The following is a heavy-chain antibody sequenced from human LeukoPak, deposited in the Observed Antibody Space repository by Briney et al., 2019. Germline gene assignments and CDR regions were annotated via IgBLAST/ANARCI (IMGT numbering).Heavy chain of an antibody. Sequence: GESLKISCKGSGYKFSSYWIGWVRQMPGKGLELMGIIYPGDSDTKYSPSFQGQVTISADKSINTAYVQWSSLKASDTAMYYCARRVVNNRNWYFNLWGRGTLVTVSS. CDR2: IYPGDSDT. J-gene: IGHJ2*01. CDR1: GYKFSSYW. V-gene: IGHV5-51*01. CDR3: ARRVVNNRNWYFNL. D-gene: IGHD4-23*01.